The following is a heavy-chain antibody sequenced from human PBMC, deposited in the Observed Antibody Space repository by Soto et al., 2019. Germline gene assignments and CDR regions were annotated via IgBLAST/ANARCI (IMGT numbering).Heavy chain of an antibody. CDR3: ARHHMAATDMYFDY. CDR2: IYDNDST. Sequence: QVQLQESGPGVVKPSQTLSLTCTVSGVSISSGGYYWSWIRQHPGKGLEWIGYIYDNDSTYYNPSLKRRVIMSVDTSRNQISLKLSSVTAADTAVYYWARHHMAATDMYFDYWGQGTLVTASA. CDR1: GVSISSGGYY. V-gene: IGHV4-31*03. J-gene: IGHJ4*02. D-gene: IGHD6-19*01.